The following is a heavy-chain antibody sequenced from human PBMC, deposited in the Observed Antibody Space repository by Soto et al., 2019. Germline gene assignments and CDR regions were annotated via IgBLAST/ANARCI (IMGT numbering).Heavy chain of an antibody. CDR1: GFTFSSYG. CDR3: AKDSLPHGYCSGGSCLNWFDP. V-gene: IGHV3-30*18. Sequence: GALRLSCAASGFTFSSYGMHWVRQAPGKGLEWVAVISYDGSNKYYADSVKGRFTISRDNSKNTLYLQMNSLRAEDTAVYYCAKDSLPHGYCSGGSCLNWFDPWGQGTLVTVSS. D-gene: IGHD2-15*01. J-gene: IGHJ5*02. CDR2: ISYDGSNK.